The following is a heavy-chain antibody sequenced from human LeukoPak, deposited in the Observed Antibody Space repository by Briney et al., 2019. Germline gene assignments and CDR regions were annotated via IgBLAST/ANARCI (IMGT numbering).Heavy chain of an antibody. CDR3: ARDTAMVLHY. CDR2: ISWNSGSI. D-gene: IGHD5-18*01. CDR1: GFTFDDYA. V-gene: IGHV3-9*01. Sequence: GGSLRLSCAASGFTFDDYAMHWVRQAPGKGLEWFSGISWNSGSIGYADSVKGRFTISRDNAKNSLYLQMNRLRDEDTAVYYCARDTAMVLHYWGQGTLVTVSS. J-gene: IGHJ4*02.